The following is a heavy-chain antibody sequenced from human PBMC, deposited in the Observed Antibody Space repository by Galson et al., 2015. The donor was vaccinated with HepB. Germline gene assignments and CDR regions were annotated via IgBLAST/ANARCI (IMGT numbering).Heavy chain of an antibody. CDR1: GFTFSSYW. Sequence: SLRLSCAASGFTFSSYWMHWVRQGPGKGLEWVSAISGSDDSTYFADSGKGRFSIFRDNSKNTLYLQLNSLRAEDTAVYYCAAHTADGESTFDFWGQGTLVTVSS. CDR3: AAHTADGESTFDF. V-gene: IGHV3-23*01. CDR2: ISGSDDST. J-gene: IGHJ4*02. D-gene: IGHD4-17*01.